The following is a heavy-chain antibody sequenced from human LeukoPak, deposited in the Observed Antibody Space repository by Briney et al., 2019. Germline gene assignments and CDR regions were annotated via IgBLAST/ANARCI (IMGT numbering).Heavy chain of an antibody. CDR1: GGSISSSSYY. CDR2: IYYSGST. D-gene: IGHD4-17*01. V-gene: IGHV4-39*01. J-gene: IGHJ5*02. Sequence: SETLSLTCTVSGGSISSSSYYWGWIRQPPGKVLEWIGTIYYSGSTYYNPSLKSRVTISVDTSKNQFSLKLTSVTAADTAVYYCARVYLTTVTTGWFDPWGQGNLVTVSS. CDR3: ARVYLTTVTTGWFDP.